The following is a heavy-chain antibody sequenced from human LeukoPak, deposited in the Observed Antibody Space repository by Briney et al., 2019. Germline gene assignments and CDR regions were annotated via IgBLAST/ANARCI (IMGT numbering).Heavy chain of an antibody. CDR3: ARDLREDAFDI. V-gene: IGHV4-30-4*08. Sequence: SQTLSLTCTVSGGSISSGDYYWSWIRQPPGKGLEWIGYIYYSWSTYYNPSLKSRVTISVDTSKNQFSLKLSSVTAADTAVYYCARDLREDAFDIWGQGTMVTVSS. J-gene: IGHJ3*02. CDR1: GGSISSGDYY. CDR2: IYYSWST. D-gene: IGHD5-24*01.